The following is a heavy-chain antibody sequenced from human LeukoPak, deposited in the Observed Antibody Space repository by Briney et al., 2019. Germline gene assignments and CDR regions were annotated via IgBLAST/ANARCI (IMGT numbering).Heavy chain of an antibody. Sequence: SQTLSLTCAISGDSVSSNSAAWNWIRQSPSRGLEWLGRTYYRSKWYNDYAVSVKSRITINPDTSKNQFSLQLNSVTPEDTAVYYCAKAASSSWPSYYYGMDVWGQGTTVTVSS. CDR2: TYYRSKWYN. V-gene: IGHV6-1*01. D-gene: IGHD6-13*01. J-gene: IGHJ6*02. CDR3: AKAASSSWPSYYYGMDV. CDR1: GDSVSSNSAA.